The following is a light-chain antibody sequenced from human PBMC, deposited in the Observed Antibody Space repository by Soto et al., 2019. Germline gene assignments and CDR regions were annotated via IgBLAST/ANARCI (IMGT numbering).Light chain of an antibody. Sequence: EIWMTQSPATLSVSPGERATLSCWASQSVGKNLDWYRQKSGKAPRLLIYGASTRATGIPARLSGSGYGTELTITIDSMQSDDFEVYFCQQYRNWPLTFGGGTKVDIK. CDR2: GAS. CDR3: QQYRNWPLT. J-gene: IGKJ4*01. V-gene: IGKV3-15*01. CDR1: QSVGKN.